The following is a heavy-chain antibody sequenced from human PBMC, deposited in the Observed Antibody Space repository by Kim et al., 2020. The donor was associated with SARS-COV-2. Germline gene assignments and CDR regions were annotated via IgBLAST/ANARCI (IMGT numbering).Heavy chain of an antibody. CDR1: GFTFSTYA. J-gene: IGHJ4*02. CDR2: ISGSGGST. Sequence: GGSLRLSCAASGFTFSTYAMSWVRQAPGKGLEWVSTISGSGGSTYCADSVKGRFTISRDNSKNTLYLQMNSLRAEDTAFYYCAKDRVEMATIHFDYWGQGTLVTVSS. V-gene: IGHV3-23*01. CDR3: AKDRVEMATIHFDY. D-gene: IGHD5-12*01.